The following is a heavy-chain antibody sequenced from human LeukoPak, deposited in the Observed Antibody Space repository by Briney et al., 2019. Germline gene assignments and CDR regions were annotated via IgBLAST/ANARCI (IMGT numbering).Heavy chain of an antibody. V-gene: IGHV3-33*01. CDR3: ARDPDYGGNSRFGYYYYYMDV. D-gene: IGHD4-23*01. CDR2: IWYDGSNK. CDR1: GFTFSSYG. Sequence: PGGSLRLSCAASGFTFSSYGMHWVRQAPGKGLEWVAVIWYDGSNKYYADSVKGRFTTSRDNSKNTLYLQMNSLRAEDTAVYYCARDPDYGGNSRFGYYYYYMDVWGKGTTVTVSS. J-gene: IGHJ6*03.